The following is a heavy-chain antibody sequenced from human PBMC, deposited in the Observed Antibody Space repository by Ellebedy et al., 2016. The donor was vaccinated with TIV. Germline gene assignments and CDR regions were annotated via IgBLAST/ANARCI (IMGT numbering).Heavy chain of an antibody. CDR3: AREGSSGWYKGYFDY. V-gene: IGHV3-33*01. CDR1: GFTFSNYG. D-gene: IGHD6-19*01. Sequence: GGSLRLXXAASGFTFSNYGMHWVRQAPGKGLEWVAIIWYDGSDKYYADSVKGRFTISRDNSKNTLYLQMNSLRAEDTAVYYCAREGSSGWYKGYFDYWGQGTLVTVSS. CDR2: IWYDGSDK. J-gene: IGHJ4*02.